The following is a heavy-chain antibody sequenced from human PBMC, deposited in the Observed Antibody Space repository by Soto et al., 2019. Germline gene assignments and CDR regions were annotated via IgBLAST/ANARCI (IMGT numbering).Heavy chain of an antibody. D-gene: IGHD3-9*01. CDR2: FDPEDGET. CDR1: GYTLTELS. V-gene: IGHV1-24*01. J-gene: IGHJ4*02. Sequence: QVQLVQSGAEVKKPGASVKVSCKVSGYTLTELSMHWVRQAPGKGLEWMGGFDPEDGETIYAQKFQGRVTMTEDTTTDPAYMEPSSLRSEDPAVYYCATGDPPFDLWDYWGQGTLVTVSS. CDR3: ATGDPPFDLWDY.